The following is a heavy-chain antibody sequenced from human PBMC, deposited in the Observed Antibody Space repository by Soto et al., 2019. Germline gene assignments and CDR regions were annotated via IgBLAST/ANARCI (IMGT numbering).Heavy chain of an antibody. Sequence: QVQLVESGGGVVQPGRSLRLSCAASGFTFSSYAMHWVRQAPGKGLEWVAVISYDGTDQYYADSVKGRFTISRDNSKNTLYLQMNSLRAEDTAVFYCAVTSKDRLLSGYCDCWGQGTLVTVSS. V-gene: IGHV3-30*04. CDR2: ISYDGTDQ. D-gene: IGHD3-10*01. CDR3: AVTSKDRLLSGYCDC. CDR1: GFTFSSYA. J-gene: IGHJ4*02.